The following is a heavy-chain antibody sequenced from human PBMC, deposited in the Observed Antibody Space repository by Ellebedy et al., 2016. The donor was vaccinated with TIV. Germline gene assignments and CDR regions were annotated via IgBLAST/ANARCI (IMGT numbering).Heavy chain of an antibody. J-gene: IGHJ4*02. Sequence: SETLSLTCTVSGDAISSGNYYWSWIRQPPGKGLEWIGYICYSGSTYYTPSLKSRVTMSVDTSKNQFSLKLSSVTAADTAVYYCASGDPNFGSESYYKGLGYYFDYWGQGTLVTVSS. CDR3: ASGDPNFGSESYYKGLGYYFDY. CDR1: GDAISSGNYY. CDR2: ICYSGST. D-gene: IGHD3-10*01. V-gene: IGHV4-30-4*01.